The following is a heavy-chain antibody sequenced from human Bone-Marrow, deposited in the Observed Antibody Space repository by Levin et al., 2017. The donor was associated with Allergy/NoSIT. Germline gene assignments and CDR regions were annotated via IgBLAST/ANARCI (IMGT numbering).Heavy chain of an antibody. CDR2: INGDSSFI. D-gene: IGHD2-21*02. Sequence: GESLKISCATSGFTFSKFGINWVRQAPGKGPEWVSSINGDSSFIYYADSVKGRFTISRDNARNSVFLQMNNLRVEDSAIYYGAERGGDCERCDGLNVWGRGTTVSVS. CDR1: GFTFSKFG. J-gene: IGHJ6*02. V-gene: IGHV3-21*06. CDR3: AERGGDCERCDGLNV.